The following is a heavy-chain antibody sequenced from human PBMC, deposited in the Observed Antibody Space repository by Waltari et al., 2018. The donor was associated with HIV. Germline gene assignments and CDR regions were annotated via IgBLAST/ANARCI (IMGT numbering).Heavy chain of an antibody. Sequence: EVQLVESGGGSLQAGGSLRLSCAASGFAFRSYYMFWVRQAPGKGLVWVSRISSGGSTTSYADSVKGRFTVSRDNARNTLYLQMNSLRAEDTAVYYCARYRPEVHYYNGMDVWGQGTTVTV. CDR2: ISSGGSTT. V-gene: IGHV3-74*01. D-gene: IGHD3-16*02. J-gene: IGHJ6*02. CDR3: ARYRPEVHYYNGMDV. CDR1: GFAFRSYY.